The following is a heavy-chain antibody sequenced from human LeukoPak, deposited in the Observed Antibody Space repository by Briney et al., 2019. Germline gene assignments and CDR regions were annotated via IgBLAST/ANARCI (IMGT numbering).Heavy chain of an antibody. D-gene: IGHD4-17*01. Sequence: GGSLRLSCTASGFSFSDYGMHWVRQAPGKGLEWVAVISYDGSNKYYAESVKGRFTISRDNFKNTQYLQMNSLRAEDTAVYHCAKDGSTVTTPDSWGQGTLVTVSS. J-gene: IGHJ4*02. CDR1: GFSFSDYG. V-gene: IGHV3-30*18. CDR2: ISYDGSNK. CDR3: AKDGSTVTTPDS.